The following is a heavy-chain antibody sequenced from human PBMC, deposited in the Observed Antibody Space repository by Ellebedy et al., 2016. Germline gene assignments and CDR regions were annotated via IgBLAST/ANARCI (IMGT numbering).Heavy chain of an antibody. CDR1: DFAFSTYY. CDR3: ARDLVTMALRFYYFGMDV. Sequence: GGSLRLSXIGSDFAFSTYYMSWVRQAPGKGLEWVANINQDGTEKYYVESVKGRFTISRDNAKNSLDLQMDSLRAEDTAVYYCARDLVTMALRFYYFGMDVWGQGTTVTVSS. CDR2: INQDGTEK. J-gene: IGHJ6*02. V-gene: IGHV3-7*01. D-gene: IGHD3-10*01.